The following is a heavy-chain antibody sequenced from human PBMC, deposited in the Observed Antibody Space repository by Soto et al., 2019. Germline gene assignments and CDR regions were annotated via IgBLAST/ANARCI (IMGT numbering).Heavy chain of an antibody. CDR2: IDASGTIT. Sequence: EVQLLQSGGGLVQPGGSMRLSCAASGFTFSTYSMSWARQAPGKGLEWVSAIDASGTITNYADSVKGRFTISRDNSKNTLYLQMNGLRAEDTAVYYCAKDLTRCAFDIWGQGTMVTVSS. D-gene: IGHD3-16*01. CDR1: GFTFSTYS. CDR3: AKDLTRCAFDI. V-gene: IGHV3-23*01. J-gene: IGHJ3*02.